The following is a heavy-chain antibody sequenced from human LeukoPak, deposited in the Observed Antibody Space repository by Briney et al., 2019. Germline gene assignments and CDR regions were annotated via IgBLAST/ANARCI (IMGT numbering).Heavy chain of an antibody. CDR2: ISGSGVTT. Sequence: GSLRLSCAASGFTFTNYVMTWVRQAPGKGLEWVSIISGSGVTTYYADSVKGRFTISRDNSESTLYLEMNSLRAEDTAVYYCAKARERGTFDPFDFWGQGTLVTVSS. CDR1: GFTFTNYV. CDR3: AKARERGTFDPFDF. V-gene: IGHV3-23*01. D-gene: IGHD3-9*01. J-gene: IGHJ4*02.